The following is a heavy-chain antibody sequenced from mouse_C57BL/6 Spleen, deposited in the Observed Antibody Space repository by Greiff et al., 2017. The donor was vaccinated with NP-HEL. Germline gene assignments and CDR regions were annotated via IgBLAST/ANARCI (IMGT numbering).Heavy chain of an antibody. J-gene: IGHJ4*01. CDR1: GYTFTDYY. CDR3: ARSSTGTDYYAMDY. Sequence: EVQLQQSGPELVKPGASVKISCKASGYTFTDYYMNWVKQSHGKSLEWIGDINPNNGGTSYNQKFKGKATLTVDKSSSTAYMELRSLTSEDSAVYYCARSSTGTDYYAMDYWGQRTSVTVSS. V-gene: IGHV1-26*01. D-gene: IGHD4-1*02. CDR2: INPNNGGT.